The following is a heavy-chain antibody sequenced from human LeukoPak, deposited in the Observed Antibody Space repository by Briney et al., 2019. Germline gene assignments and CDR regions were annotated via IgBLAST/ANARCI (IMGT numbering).Heavy chain of an antibody. Sequence: GGSLRLCCAASGDTFSSHWMHWVRQAPGKGLVWVSGINTDGSGTTYADSVKGRFTISRDNAKNTLYLQMNSLRAEDTAVYYCARGRYYGMDVWGQGTTVTVSS. J-gene: IGHJ6*02. CDR2: INTDGSGT. CDR3: ARGRYYGMDV. CDR1: GDTFSSHW. V-gene: IGHV3-74*01.